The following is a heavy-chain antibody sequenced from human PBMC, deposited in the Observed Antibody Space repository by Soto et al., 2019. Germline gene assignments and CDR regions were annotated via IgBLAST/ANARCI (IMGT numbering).Heavy chain of an antibody. D-gene: IGHD6-13*01. V-gene: IGHV3-21*02. CDR3: VTEGAAGSVMKL. Sequence: EMRLVESGGGLVKPGGSLRLSCAASGFTFRSYGMNWVRQAPGKGPQWGSSISSGGEYIYYADSLKGRLTVSRDNARDSLSLQLNRLRAEHRAVYDCVTEGAAGSVMKLWSPGTTITVSS. CDR1: GFTFRSYG. J-gene: IGHJ6*02. CDR2: ISSGGEYI.